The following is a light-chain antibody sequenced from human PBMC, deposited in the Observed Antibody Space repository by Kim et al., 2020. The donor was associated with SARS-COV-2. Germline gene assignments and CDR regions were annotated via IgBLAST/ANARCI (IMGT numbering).Light chain of an antibody. CDR3: MQGTHWPPWT. CDR1: QSLVHSDGNTH. J-gene: IGKJ1*01. CDR2: KVS. Sequence: TSISCRSSQSLVHSDGNTHLNWFQQRPGQPPRRLIYKVSNRDSGVPDRFSGSGSGTDFTLKISSVEAEDVGVYYCMQGTHWPPWTFGQGTKVDIK. V-gene: IGKV2-30*02.